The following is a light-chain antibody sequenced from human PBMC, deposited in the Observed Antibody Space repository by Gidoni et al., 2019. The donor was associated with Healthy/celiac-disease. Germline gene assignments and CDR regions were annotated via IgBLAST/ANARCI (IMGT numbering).Light chain of an antibody. Sequence: ERATINCKSSQSVLYSSNNKNYLAWYQQKPGQSPKLLIYWASTRESGVPDRFSGSGSGTDFTLTISSLQAEDVAVYYCQQYYSTPFTFGPGTKVDIK. J-gene: IGKJ3*01. CDR2: WAS. CDR3: QQYYSTPFT. V-gene: IGKV4-1*01. CDR1: QSVLYSSNNKNY.